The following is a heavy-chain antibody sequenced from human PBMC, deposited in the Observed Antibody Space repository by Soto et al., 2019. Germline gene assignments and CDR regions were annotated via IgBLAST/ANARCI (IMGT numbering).Heavy chain of an antibody. D-gene: IGHD6-19*01. CDR3: ARVHVMVVAGSTFDY. J-gene: IGHJ4*03. CDR2: IYHGGTT. Sequence: SETLSLTCAVSGDSISSGSYWGWIRQPPGEGPEWIASIYHGGTTFYNPSLKSRISISVDTSKNQFSLRLTSVTAADTATYYCARVHVMVVAGSTFDYWGPGTLVTVSS. CDR1: GDSISSGSY. V-gene: IGHV4-38-2*01.